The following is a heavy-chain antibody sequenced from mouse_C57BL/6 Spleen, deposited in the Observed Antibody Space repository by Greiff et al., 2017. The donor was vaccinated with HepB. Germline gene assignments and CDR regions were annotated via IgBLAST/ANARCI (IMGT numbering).Heavy chain of an antibody. Sequence: VQLQQPGAELVKPGASVKMSCKASGYTFTSYWITWVKQRPGQGLEWIGDIYPGSGSTNYNEKFKSKATLTVDTSSSTAYMQLSSLTSEDSAVYYCARSEDYDWDFAYWGQGTLVTVSA. J-gene: IGHJ3*01. D-gene: IGHD2-4*01. CDR1: GYTFTSYW. CDR2: IYPGSGST. V-gene: IGHV1-55*01. CDR3: ARSEDYDWDFAY.